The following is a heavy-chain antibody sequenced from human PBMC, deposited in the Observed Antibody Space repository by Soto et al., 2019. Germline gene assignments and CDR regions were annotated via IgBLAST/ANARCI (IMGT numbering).Heavy chain of an antibody. V-gene: IGHV3-21*01. CDR1: GFTFSSCA. D-gene: IGHD4-4*01. J-gene: IGHJ5*02. CDR3: AREGALQPFSP. CDR2: ISGTSVYI. Sequence: AGGSLKLSCAASGFTFSSCAMNWVRQPPGKGLEWVSHISGTSVYIHYADSVKGRFTISRDNAKNSVYLQMDSLRVEDTAVYYCAREGALQPFSPWGQGALVTVSA.